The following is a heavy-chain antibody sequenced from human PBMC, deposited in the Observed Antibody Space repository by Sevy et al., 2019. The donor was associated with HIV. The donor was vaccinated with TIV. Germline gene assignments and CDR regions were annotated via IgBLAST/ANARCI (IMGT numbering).Heavy chain of an antibody. CDR1: GGTFSSYA. V-gene: IGHV1-69*13. Sequence: ASVKVSCKASGGTFSSYAISWVRQAPGQGLEWMGGIIPIFGTANDAQKFQGRVTITADESTSTAYMELSSLRSKDTAVYYCATHCSGGSCYSGDNWFDPWGQGTLVTVSS. J-gene: IGHJ5*02. D-gene: IGHD2-15*01. CDR2: IIPIFGTA. CDR3: ATHCSGGSCYSGDNWFDP.